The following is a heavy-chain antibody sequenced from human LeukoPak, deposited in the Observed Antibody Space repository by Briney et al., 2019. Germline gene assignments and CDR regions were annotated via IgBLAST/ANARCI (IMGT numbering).Heavy chain of an antibody. Sequence: SETLSLTCSVSGGSFSRYYWSWIRQPAGKGLEWIGYIYYSGSTNYNPSLKSRVTISVDTSKNQFSLKLSSVTAADTAVYYCARSRGYSYGRQSYYYYMDVWGKGTTVTISS. D-gene: IGHD5-18*01. CDR2: IYYSGST. CDR1: GGSFSRYY. CDR3: ARSRGYSYGRQSYYYYMDV. J-gene: IGHJ6*03. V-gene: IGHV4-59*01.